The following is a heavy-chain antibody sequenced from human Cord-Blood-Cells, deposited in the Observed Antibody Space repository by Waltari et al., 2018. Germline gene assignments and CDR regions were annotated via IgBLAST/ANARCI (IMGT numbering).Heavy chain of an antibody. Sequence: QLPLQESGPGLVKPSETLSLTCPVPGGSISSSSYYWGWIRQPPGKGLEWIGSIYYSGSTYYNPSLKSRVTISVDTSKNQFTLKLSSVTAADTAVYYCARQKGGGSSWYYYYYMDVWGKGTTVTVAS. V-gene: IGHV4-39*01. CDR3: ARQKGGGSSWYYYYYMDV. J-gene: IGHJ6*03. CDR2: IYYSGST. CDR1: GGSISSSSYY. D-gene: IGHD6-13*01.